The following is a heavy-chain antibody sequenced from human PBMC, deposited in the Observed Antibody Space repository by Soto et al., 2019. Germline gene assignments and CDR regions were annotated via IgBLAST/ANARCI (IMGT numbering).Heavy chain of an antibody. CDR3: AREANWVGARYGMDV. D-gene: IGHD1-26*01. CDR1: GYTFTSYA. V-gene: IGHV1-3*01. J-gene: IGHJ6*01. Sequence: ASVKVSCKASGYTFTSYAMHWVRQAPGQRLEWMGWINAGNGNTKYSQKFQGRVTITRDTSASTAYMELSSLRSEDTAVYYCAREANWVGARYGMDVWGQGTTVTVSP. CDR2: INAGNGNT.